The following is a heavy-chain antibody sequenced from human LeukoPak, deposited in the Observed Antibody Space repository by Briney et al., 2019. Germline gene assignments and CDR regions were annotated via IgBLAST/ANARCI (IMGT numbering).Heavy chain of an antibody. CDR2: IGTTSGAI. V-gene: IGHV3-48*01. CDR1: GFSFSSYG. D-gene: IGHD2-21*02. J-gene: IGHJ4*02. CDR3: ARFRTWGDKAFDY. Sequence: PGRSLRLSCAASGFSFSSYGMHWVRQAPGKGLEWVSYIGTTSGAIYYADSVKGRFTISRDSAKNSLYLQMNSLRAEDTAVYYCARFRTWGDKAFDYWGQGTLVTVSS.